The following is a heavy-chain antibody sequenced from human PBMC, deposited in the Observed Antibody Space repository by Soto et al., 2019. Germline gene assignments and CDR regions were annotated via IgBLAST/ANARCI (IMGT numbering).Heavy chain of an antibody. Sequence: QVQLVQSGAEEKKPRASVKVSFKASGYSFTSYDMHWVRKAPGQRLEWMGWINAGNGNTKYSQKFQGRVTITRDTSASTAYMELSSLRSEDTAVYYCARSIVVVTALDYWGQGTLVTVSS. CDR1: GYSFTSYD. D-gene: IGHD2-21*02. J-gene: IGHJ4*02. CDR3: ARSIVVVTALDY. CDR2: INAGNGNT. V-gene: IGHV1-3*05.